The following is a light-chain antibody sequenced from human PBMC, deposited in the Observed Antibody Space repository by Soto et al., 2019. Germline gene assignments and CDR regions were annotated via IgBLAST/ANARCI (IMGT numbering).Light chain of an antibody. CDR1: SSDVGGYKY. J-gene: IGLJ1*01. V-gene: IGLV2-14*01. CDR2: EVS. Sequence: QSALTQPASVSGSPGQSITISCTGTSSDVGGYKYVSWHQQHPGKVPKLMIFEVSNRPSWVSNRFSGSKSGNTASLTISGLQSEFEADYYCSSYTSTRTYVFGTGTKLTVL. CDR3: SSYTSTRTYV.